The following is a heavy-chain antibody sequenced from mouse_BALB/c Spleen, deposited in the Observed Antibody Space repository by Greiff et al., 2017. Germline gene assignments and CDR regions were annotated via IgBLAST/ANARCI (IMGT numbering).Heavy chain of an antibody. Sequence: EVQGVESGPGLVKPSQSLSLTCTVTGYSITSDYAWNWIRQFPGNKLEWMGYISYSGSTSYNPSLKSRISITRDTSKNQFFLQLNSVTTEDTATYYCVREVRRTWFAYWGQGTLVTVSA. D-gene: IGHD2-14*01. CDR1: GYSITSDYA. J-gene: IGHJ3*01. CDR2: ISYSGST. V-gene: IGHV3-2*02. CDR3: VREVRRTWFAY.